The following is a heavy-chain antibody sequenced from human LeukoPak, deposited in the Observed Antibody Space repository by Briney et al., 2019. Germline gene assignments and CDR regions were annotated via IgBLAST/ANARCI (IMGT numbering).Heavy chain of an antibody. V-gene: IGHV3-23*01. Sequence: GGSLRLSCAASGFTFSNYAMSWVRQAPGKGLEWVSVISGSGGSTYHADSVKGRFVISRDNSKNTLDLQMNSLRAEDTAVYYCALTHYYDGNGYYSGHFRHWGQGTLVTVSS. CDR1: GFTFSNYA. CDR3: ALTHYYDGNGYYSGHFRH. CDR2: ISGSGGST. D-gene: IGHD3-22*01. J-gene: IGHJ1*01.